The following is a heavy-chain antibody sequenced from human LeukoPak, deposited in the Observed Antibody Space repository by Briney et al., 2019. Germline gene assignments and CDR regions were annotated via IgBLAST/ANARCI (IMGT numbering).Heavy chain of an antibody. CDR2: IRSKANSYAT. V-gene: IGHV3-73*01. CDR3: AKSFGPVIAAAGTGAD. CDR1: GFTFSGSA. D-gene: IGHD6-13*01. J-gene: IGHJ4*02. Sequence: GGSLRLSCAASGFTFSGSATHWVRQASGKGLEWVGRIRSKANSYATAYAASVKGRFTISRDDSKNTAYLQMNSLRAEDTVVYYCAKSFGPVIAAAGTGADWGQGTLVTVSS.